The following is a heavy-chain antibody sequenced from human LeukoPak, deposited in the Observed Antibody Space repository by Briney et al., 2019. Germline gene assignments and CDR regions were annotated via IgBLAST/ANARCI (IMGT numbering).Heavy chain of an antibody. CDR3: AKDPHAYCSSTSCPHAFDI. D-gene: IGHD2-2*01. J-gene: IGHJ3*02. V-gene: IGHV3-30*02. Sequence: PGGSLRLSCAASGFTFSSYGMHWVRQAPGKGLEWVAFIRYDGSNKYYADSVKGRFTISRDNSKNTLYLQMNSLRAEDTAVYYCAKDPHAYCSSTSCPHAFDIWGQGTMVTVSS. CDR1: GFTFSSYG. CDR2: IRYDGSNK.